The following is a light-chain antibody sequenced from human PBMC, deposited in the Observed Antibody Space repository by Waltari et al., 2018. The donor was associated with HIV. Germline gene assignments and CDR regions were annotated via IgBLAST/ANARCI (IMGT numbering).Light chain of an antibody. Sequence: QSALTQPRSVSGSPGQSVTISCTGTSSDVGGYIYFSWYQQHPGKAPKFMIYDVSKRPSGVPDRFSGSKSGNTASLTISGLQAEDEADYYCCSYAGNYTFVFGGGTKLTVL. CDR3: CSYAGNYTFV. V-gene: IGLV2-11*01. J-gene: IGLJ2*01. CDR2: DVS. CDR1: SSDVGGYIY.